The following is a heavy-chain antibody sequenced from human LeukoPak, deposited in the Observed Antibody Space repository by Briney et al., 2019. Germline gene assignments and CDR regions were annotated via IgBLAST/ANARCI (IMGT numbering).Heavy chain of an antibody. CDR3: ASYGSGSYYGVYY. J-gene: IGHJ4*02. V-gene: IGHV4-38-2*02. CDR1: GYSISSGYY. Sequence: PSETLSLTCTVSGYSISSGYYWGWIRQPPGKGLEWIGSIYHSGSTYYNPSLKSRVTISVDTSKNQFSLKLSSVTAADTAVYYYASYGSGSYYGVYYWGQGTLVTVSS. D-gene: IGHD3-10*01. CDR2: IYHSGST.